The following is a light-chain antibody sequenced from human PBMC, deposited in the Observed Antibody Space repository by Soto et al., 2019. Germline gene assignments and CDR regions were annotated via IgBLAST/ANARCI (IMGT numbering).Light chain of an antibody. Sequence: QSVLTQPPSVSRTPGQSVTISSSGSSSNIESNFVYWYQQFPGTAPRLLIYRNNQRPSGVPDRFSGSKSGTSASLAISALRPEDEADYYCTVWDDSLRGRLFGGGTKVTVL. CDR2: RNN. V-gene: IGLV1-47*01. J-gene: IGLJ2*01. CDR1: SSNIESNF. CDR3: TVWDDSLRGRL.